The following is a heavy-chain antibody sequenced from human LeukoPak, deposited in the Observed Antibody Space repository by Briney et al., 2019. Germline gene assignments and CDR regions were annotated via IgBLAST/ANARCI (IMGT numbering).Heavy chain of an antibody. CDR2: INPNSGGT. V-gene: IGHV1-2*02. CDR3: ARAGSRIAARIDY. D-gene: IGHD6-6*01. CDR1: GYTFTGYY. Sequence: ASVKVSCKASGYTFTGYYMHWVRQAPGQGLEWMGWINPNSGGTNYAQKFQGRVTMTRDTSISTAYMELSRLRSDDTAVYYCARAGSRIAARIDYWGQGTLVTVSS. J-gene: IGHJ4*02.